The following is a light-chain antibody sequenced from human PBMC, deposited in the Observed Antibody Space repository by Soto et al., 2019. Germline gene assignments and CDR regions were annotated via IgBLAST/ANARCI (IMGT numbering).Light chain of an antibody. CDR1: QSFRGL. CDR2: DAY. J-gene: IGKJ5*01. CDR3: QQRHMWPIT. V-gene: IGKV3-11*01. Sequence: EVLLTQSPVTLYLSPGERATLSCRASQSFRGLLAWYQQKSGQAPRLLIYDAYNRATGIPPRFSGSGSGTDFTLTISSLEPEDSAVYYCQQRHMWPITFGQGTGLEI.